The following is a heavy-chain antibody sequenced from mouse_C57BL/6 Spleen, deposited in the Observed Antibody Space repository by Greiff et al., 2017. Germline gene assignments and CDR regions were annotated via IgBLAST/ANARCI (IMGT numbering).Heavy chain of an antibody. CDR1: GYTFTDYE. CDR2: IDPETGGT. CDR3: TREYDYEGFAY. J-gene: IGHJ3*01. D-gene: IGHD2-4*01. Sequence: QVQLKESGAELVRPGASVTLSCKASGYTFTDYEMHWVKQTPVHGLEWIGAIDPETGGTAYNQKFKGKAILTADKSSSTAYMALRSLTSEDSAVYYCTREYDYEGFAYWGQGTLVTVSA. V-gene: IGHV1-15*01.